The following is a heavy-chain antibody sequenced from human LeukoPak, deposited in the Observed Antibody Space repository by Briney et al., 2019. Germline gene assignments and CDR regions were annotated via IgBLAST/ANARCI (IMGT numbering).Heavy chain of an antibody. V-gene: IGHV4-59*01. Sequence: SETLSLTCSVSGGSISNYYWSWIRQPPGKGLEWIGYIYYSGNTNYNPSLKSRVTISVDTSKNQFSLRLSSVTAADTAIYYCARPVRGCSSTSCWGEVHYWGQGTLVTVSS. CDR1: GGSISNYY. CDR2: IYYSGNT. J-gene: IGHJ4*02. D-gene: IGHD2-2*01. CDR3: ARPVRGCSSTSCWGEVHY.